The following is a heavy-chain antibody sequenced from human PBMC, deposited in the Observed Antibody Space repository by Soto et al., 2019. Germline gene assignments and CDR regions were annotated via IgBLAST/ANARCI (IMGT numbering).Heavy chain of an antibody. J-gene: IGHJ5*02. CDR1: GYIFTTYY. CDR3: ARARGWFDP. V-gene: IGHV1-46*01. D-gene: IGHD3-10*01. Sequence: QVQLVQSGAEMKKPGASVKISCKASGYIFTTYYIHWVRQAPGQGLEWMGIINPTDGATTYAQKFQGRVIMTVDTSASIVYMELSSLRAEDTAVYYCARARGWFDPWGQGTLVTVSS. CDR2: INPTDGAT.